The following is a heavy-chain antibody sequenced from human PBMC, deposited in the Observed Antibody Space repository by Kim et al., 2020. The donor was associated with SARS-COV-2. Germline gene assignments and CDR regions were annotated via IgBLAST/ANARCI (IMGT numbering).Heavy chain of an antibody. D-gene: IGHD1-26*01. CDR2: SR. J-gene: IGHJ4*02. V-gene: IGHV3-23*01. CDR3: AKDKPMGAY. Sequence: SRYYADSVKGRFTISRDNSKNTLYLQMNSLRAEDTAVYYCAKDKPMGAYWGQGTLVTVSS.